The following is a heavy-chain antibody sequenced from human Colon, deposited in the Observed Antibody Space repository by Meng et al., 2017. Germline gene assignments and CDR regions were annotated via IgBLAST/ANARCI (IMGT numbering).Heavy chain of an antibody. CDR1: GFSLSDYY. J-gene: IGHJ4*02. V-gene: IGHV3-11*01. Sequence: QVQVGESGGGLVKPGGSLRLSLAASGFSLSDYYMSWIRQAPGKGLEWVSYISRDSSTIYQADSVEGRFTISRDNGKNSLYLQMNNLRAEDTAVYYCVRDQGDYSAYWGQGTLVTVSS. D-gene: IGHD1-26*01. CDR2: ISRDSSTI. CDR3: VRDQGDYSAY.